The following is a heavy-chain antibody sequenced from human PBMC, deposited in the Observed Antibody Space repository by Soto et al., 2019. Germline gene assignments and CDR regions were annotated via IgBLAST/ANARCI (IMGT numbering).Heavy chain of an antibody. D-gene: IGHD6-25*01. CDR2: MNPNSGNT. J-gene: IGHJ6*02. CDR3: ATERAHYGMDV. V-gene: IGHV1-8*01. Sequence: QVQLVQSGAEVKKPGASVKVSCKASGYTFTSYDISWVRQATGQGLEWMGWMNPNSGNTGFAQKFQGRVTMTRNTSISTAYMQLTSLRSEDTAVYYCATERAHYGMDVWGQGTTVTVSS. CDR1: GYTFTSYD.